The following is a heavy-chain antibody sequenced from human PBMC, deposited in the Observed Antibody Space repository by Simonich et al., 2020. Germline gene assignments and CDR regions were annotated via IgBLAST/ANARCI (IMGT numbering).Heavy chain of an antibody. Sequence: QVQLVQSGAEVKKPGASVKVSCKASGYTFTGYYMHWVRQAPGQGLEGMGWYNPNSGGPNYARKFQGRVTMTRDTSISTAYMELSRLRSDDTAVYYCARVRFEAFDIWGQGTMVTVSS. CDR3: ARVRFEAFDI. CDR2: YNPNSGGP. CDR1: GYTFTGYY. V-gene: IGHV1-2*02. J-gene: IGHJ3*02.